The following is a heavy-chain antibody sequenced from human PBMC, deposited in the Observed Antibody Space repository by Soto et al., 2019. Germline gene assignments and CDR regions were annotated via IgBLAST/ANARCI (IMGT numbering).Heavy chain of an antibody. CDR3: ARASGWRQVVGYKYGLDV. V-gene: IGHV3-11*06. CDR2: ISGNGLYT. CDR1: GFTVSDHY. J-gene: IGHJ6*02. Sequence: QEQLVESGGGLVKPGGSLRLSCALSGFTVSDHYLTWIRQAPGRGLEWIAYISGNGLYTNYADSVKGRFIISRDIGQNSLWLQINSLRVEDAAVYFCARASGWRQVVGYKYGLDVWGQGTAVTVS. D-gene: IGHD5-18*01.